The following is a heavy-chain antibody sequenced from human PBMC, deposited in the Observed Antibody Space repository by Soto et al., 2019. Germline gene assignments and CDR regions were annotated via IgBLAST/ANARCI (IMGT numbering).Heavy chain of an antibody. Sequence: EVQLVESGGGLVQPGGSLRLSCAASGFPFISYEMNWVRQAPGKGLEWVSYISSSGRIIKYADSVKGRFTISRDNARDSLYLQMSSLRVEDTAVYYCARDRGGYTYGNYFDSWGQGTLVTVSS. CDR3: ARDRGGYTYGNYFDS. CDR1: GFPFISYE. D-gene: IGHD5-18*01. CDR2: ISSSGRII. J-gene: IGHJ4*02. V-gene: IGHV3-48*03.